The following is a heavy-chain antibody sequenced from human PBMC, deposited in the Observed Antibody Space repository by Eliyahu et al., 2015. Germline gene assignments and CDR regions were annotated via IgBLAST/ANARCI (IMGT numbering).Heavy chain of an antibody. V-gene: IGHV3-48*03. CDR2: ISGNGVTR. CDR3: ARERGGSYYGA. CDR1: GFPFSGFE. D-gene: IGHD1-26*01. Sequence: GGLVQPGGSLRLSCAASGFPFSGFEMNWVRQAPGKGPEWIAYISGNGVTRFYADSVRGRFTISRDDAKNSLYLTMNSLRVEDTAMYYCARERGGSYYGAWGQGTLVTVSS. J-gene: IGHJ5*02.